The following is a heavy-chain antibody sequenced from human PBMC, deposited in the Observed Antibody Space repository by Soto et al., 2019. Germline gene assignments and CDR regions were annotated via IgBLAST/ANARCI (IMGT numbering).Heavy chain of an antibody. Sequence: ASVKVSCKTSGYSFRTYILYWVRQAPGQGLEWMGIINPSGGSTSYAQKFQGRVTMTRDTSTSTVYMELSSLRSEDTAVYYCARGGSRKVAGTDYWGQGTLVTVSS. J-gene: IGHJ4*02. CDR2: INPSGGST. CDR3: ARGGSRKVAGTDY. CDR1: GYSFRTYI. D-gene: IGHD6-19*01. V-gene: IGHV1-46*03.